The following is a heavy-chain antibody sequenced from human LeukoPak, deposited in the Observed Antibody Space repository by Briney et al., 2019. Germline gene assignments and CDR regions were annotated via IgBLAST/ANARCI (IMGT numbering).Heavy chain of an antibody. CDR2: IIPIFGTA. V-gene: IGHV1-69*13. J-gene: IGHJ4*02. CDR1: GYTFTGYY. CDR3: ARNFGAYGYSGDYFDY. Sequence: SVKVSCKASGYTFTGYYMHWVRQAPGQGLEWMGGIIPIFGTANYAQKFQGRVTITADESTSTAYMELSSLRSEDTAVYYCARNFGAYGYSGDYFDYWGQGTLVTVSS. D-gene: IGHD5-24*01.